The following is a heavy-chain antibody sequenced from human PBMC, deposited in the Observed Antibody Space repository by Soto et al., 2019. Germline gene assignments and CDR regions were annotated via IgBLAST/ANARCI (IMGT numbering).Heavy chain of an antibody. Sequence: QVQMVESGGGVAQPGGSLRLSCAVSGFTLSAFAMYWVRQAPGKGLEWVALISYDGRNEDYADSVRGRFTISRDNSKNPLYLDMNSLSAEDSAVYFCAKGVVREPAYFDDWGQGSLVTVSS. J-gene: IGHJ4*02. CDR3: AKGVVREPAYFDD. CDR1: GFTLSAFA. D-gene: IGHD3-10*01. V-gene: IGHV3-30*18. CDR2: ISYDGRNE.